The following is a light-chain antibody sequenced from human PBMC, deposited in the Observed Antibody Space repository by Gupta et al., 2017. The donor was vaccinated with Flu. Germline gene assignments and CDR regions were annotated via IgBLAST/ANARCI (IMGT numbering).Light chain of an antibody. CDR3: QSYDSSLSGHVV. J-gene: IGLJ2*01. CDR1: SSNIGAGYD. Sequence: QAVLTQPPSVSGAPGKSVTNSCTRHSSNIGAGYDVHWYQQLPGTAPKLLIYGNSNRPSGVPDRFSGSKSGTSASLAITGLQAEDEADDYCQSYDSSLSGHVVFGGGTKLTVL. V-gene: IGLV1-40*01. CDR2: GNS.